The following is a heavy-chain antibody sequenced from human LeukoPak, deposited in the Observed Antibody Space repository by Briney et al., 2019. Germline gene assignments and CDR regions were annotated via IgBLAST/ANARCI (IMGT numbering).Heavy chain of an antibody. CDR1: GFTFTGFA. Sequence: GGSLRLSCAASGFTFTGFALSWVRQPPGKGLEWVSTISGTGISTYYADSVKGRFTISRDDSKNTLYLQINSLRADDTAVYFCATVPPRISPMSPFFDCWGQGTLVTVSS. J-gene: IGHJ4*02. V-gene: IGHV3-23*01. D-gene: IGHD2-15*01. CDR3: ATVPPRISPMSPFFDC. CDR2: ISGTGIST.